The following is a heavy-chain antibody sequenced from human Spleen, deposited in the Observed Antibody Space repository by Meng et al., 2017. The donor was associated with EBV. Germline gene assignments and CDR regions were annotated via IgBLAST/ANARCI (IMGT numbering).Heavy chain of an antibody. V-gene: IGHV4-34*01. CDR2: INHSGSA. CDR1: GGSFSDYY. D-gene: IGHD3-10*01. CDR3: ARGVGDH. Sequence: QVELQQWGEGLLKPSATLSLTCGVYGGSFSDYYWSWIRQSPGKGLEWIGEINHSGSAYYNPSLKSRVTISVDTSKNQFSLNLTSVTAADTAVYYCARGVGDHWGQGVLVTVSS. J-gene: IGHJ4*02.